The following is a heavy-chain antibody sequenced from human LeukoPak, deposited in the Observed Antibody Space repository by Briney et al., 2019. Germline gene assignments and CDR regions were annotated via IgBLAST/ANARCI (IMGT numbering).Heavy chain of an antibody. CDR3: ARDMPYNWFDP. CDR2: IYTSGST. V-gene: IGHV4-61*02. CDR1: GGSISSGDYY. D-gene: IGHD2-2*01. J-gene: IGHJ5*02. Sequence: SQTLSLTCTVSGGSISSGDYYWSWIRQPPGKGLEWIGRIYTSGSTNYNPSLKSRVTISVDTSKNQFSLKLSSVTAADTAVYYCARDMPYNWFDPWGQGTLVTVSS.